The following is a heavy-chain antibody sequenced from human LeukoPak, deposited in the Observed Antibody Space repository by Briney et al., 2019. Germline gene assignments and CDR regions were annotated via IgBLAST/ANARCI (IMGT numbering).Heavy chain of an antibody. CDR2: IYYSGST. D-gene: IGHD3-9*01. Sequence: SQTLSLTCTVSAGSISSGGYYWSWIRQHPGKGLEWIGYIYYSGSTYYNPSLKSRVTISVDTSKNQFSLKLSSVTAADTAVYYCVGDILTGYYNSRYYFDYWGQGTLVTVSS. CDR3: VGDILTGYYNSRYYFDY. CDR1: AGSISSGGYY. V-gene: IGHV4-31*03. J-gene: IGHJ4*02.